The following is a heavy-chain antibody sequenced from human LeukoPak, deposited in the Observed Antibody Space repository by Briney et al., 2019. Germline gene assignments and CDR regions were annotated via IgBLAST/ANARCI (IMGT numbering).Heavy chain of an antibody. V-gene: IGHV3-23*01. CDR2: ISGSGGTT. Sequence: QTGGSLRLSCAASGFTFNNYAMNWVRQAPGKGLEWVSVISGSGGTTYYADSVKGRFTISRDSSKNTLYLQMNSLRAEDTAVYYCASARHGDYVWDYWGQGTLVTVSS. CDR1: GFTFNNYA. D-gene: IGHD4-17*01. J-gene: IGHJ4*02. CDR3: ASARHGDYVWDY.